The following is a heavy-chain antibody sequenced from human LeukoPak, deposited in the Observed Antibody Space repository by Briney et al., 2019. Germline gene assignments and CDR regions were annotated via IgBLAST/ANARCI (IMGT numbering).Heavy chain of an antibody. CDR3: ARGIVVVPAAIFRYFDY. CDR1: GGSFSGYY. V-gene: IGHV4-34*01. D-gene: IGHD2-2*02. J-gene: IGHJ4*02. Sequence: PSETLSLTCAVSGGSFSGYYWSWMRQPPGKGLESIGEINHSGSTNYNPSLKSRVTISVDTSKNQFSLKLSSVTAADTAVYYCARGIVVVPAAIFRYFDYWGQGTLVTVSS. CDR2: INHSGST.